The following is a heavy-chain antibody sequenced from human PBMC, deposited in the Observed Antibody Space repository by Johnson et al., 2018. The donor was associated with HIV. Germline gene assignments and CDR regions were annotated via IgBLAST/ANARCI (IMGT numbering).Heavy chain of an antibody. Sequence: QVQLVESGGGVVQPGRSLRLSCAASGFTFSSYAMHWVRQAPGKGLEWVAVISYDGSNKYYADSVKGRFTISRDNSKNTLYLQMNSLRAEDTAVYYCASIDPSVAFDIWGQGTMVIVSS. V-gene: IGHV3-30-3*01. CDR1: GFTFSSYA. CDR3: ASIDPSVAFDI. CDR2: ISYDGSNK. J-gene: IGHJ3*02.